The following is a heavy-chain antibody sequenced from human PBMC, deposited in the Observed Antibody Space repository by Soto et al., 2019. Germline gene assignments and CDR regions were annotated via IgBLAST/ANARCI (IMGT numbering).Heavy chain of an antibody. V-gene: IGHV3-64D*06. J-gene: IGHJ5*02. CDR3: VKDEGYCSGGSFYGVNWFDP. CDR1: GFTFSSYA. CDR2: ISSNGGST. D-gene: IGHD2-15*01. Sequence: SGGSLRLSCSASGFTFSSYAMHWVRQAPGKGLEYVSAISSNGGSTYYADSVKGRFTISRDNSKNTLYLQMSSLRAEDTAVYYCVKDEGYCSGGSFYGVNWFDPWGQGTLVTVSS.